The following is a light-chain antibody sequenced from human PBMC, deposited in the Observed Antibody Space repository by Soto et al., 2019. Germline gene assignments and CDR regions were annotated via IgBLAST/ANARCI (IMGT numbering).Light chain of an antibody. CDR1: QSVSSN. CDR2: GAS. J-gene: IGKJ1*01. Sequence: IVRTQSPATLSMSPGERATLSCRASQSVSSNLAWYQQKPGQAPRLLIYGASTRATGIPARFSGSGSGTEFTLTISSLQSEDFAVYYCQQYNNWPRTFGQGTKV. CDR3: QQYNNWPRT. V-gene: IGKV3-15*01.